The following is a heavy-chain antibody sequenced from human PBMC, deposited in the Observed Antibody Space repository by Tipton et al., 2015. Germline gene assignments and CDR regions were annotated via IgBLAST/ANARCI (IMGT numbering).Heavy chain of an antibody. D-gene: IGHD2-15*01. V-gene: IGHV4-4*07. J-gene: IGHJ5*02. Sequence: GLVKPSETLSLACSVSGNSIRDKYWSWIRQPAGKGLEWIGRIYGGGSVDYNPSLRGRVTMSVDTSKNEFSLRLTSVSAADTAIYYCARDIVPNWFEPWGQGILVTVSS. CDR1: GNSIRDKY. CDR2: IYGGGSV. CDR3: ARDIVPNWFEP.